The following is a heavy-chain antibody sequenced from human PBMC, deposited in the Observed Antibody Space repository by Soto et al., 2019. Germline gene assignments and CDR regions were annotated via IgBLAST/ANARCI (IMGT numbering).Heavy chain of an antibody. CDR3: ARDLGSSVGYFDY. V-gene: IGHV1-69*01. J-gene: IGHJ4*02. D-gene: IGHD6-13*01. CDR2: IIPIFGTA. CDR1: GFTFSSYA. Sequence: QVQLVESGGGVVQPGRSLRLSCAASGFTFSSYAISWVRQAPGQGLEWMGGIIPIFGTANYAQKFQGRVTITADESTSTAYMELSSLRSEDTAVYYCARDLGSSVGYFDYWGQGTLVTVSS.